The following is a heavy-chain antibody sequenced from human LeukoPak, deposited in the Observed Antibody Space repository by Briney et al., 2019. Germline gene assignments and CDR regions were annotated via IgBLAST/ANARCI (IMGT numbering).Heavy chain of an antibody. V-gene: IGHV4-34*01. D-gene: IGHD6-13*01. J-gene: IGHJ5*02. CDR3: ARRSAAAGWFDP. Sequence: SETLSLTCAVYGGSFSGYYWSWIRQPPGKGLEWIGEINHSGSTNYNPSLKSRVTISVDTSKNQFSLKLSSVTAADTAMYYCARRSAAAGWFDPWGQGTLVTVSS. CDR1: GGSFSGYY. CDR2: INHSGST.